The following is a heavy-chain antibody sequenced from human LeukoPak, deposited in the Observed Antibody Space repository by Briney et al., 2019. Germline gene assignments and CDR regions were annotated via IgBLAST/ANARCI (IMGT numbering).Heavy chain of an antibody. J-gene: IGHJ4*02. V-gene: IGHV4-34*01. Sequence: PSETLSLTCAVYGGSFSGYYWSWIRQPPGKGLEWIGEINHSGSTNYNPSLKSRVTISVDTSKNQFSLKLSSVTAADTAVYCCARLYYYDSSGYYGSEAANFDYWGQGTPVTVSS. D-gene: IGHD3-22*01. CDR2: INHSGST. CDR3: ARLYYYDSSGYYGSEAANFDY. CDR1: GGSFSGYY.